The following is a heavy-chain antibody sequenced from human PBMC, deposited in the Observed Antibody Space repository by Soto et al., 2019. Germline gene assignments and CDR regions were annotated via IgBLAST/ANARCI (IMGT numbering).Heavy chain of an antibody. Sequence: QVQLQESGPGLVKHSQTLSLTCTVSGGSISSGGYYWSWIRQHPGKGLEWIGYLYYSGSTYYNPSLKSRVTISVDTSKNQFSLKLSSVTAADTAVYYCARGSTTVTTHFFYWGQGTLVTVSS. CDR3: ARGSTTVTTHFFY. CDR1: GGSISSGGYY. V-gene: IGHV4-31*03. D-gene: IGHD4-17*01. CDR2: LYYSGST. J-gene: IGHJ4*02.